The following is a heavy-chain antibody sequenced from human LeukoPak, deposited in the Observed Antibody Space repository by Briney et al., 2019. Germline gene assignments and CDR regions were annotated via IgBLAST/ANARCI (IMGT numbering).Heavy chain of an antibody. V-gene: IGHV4-59*01. Sequence: SETLSLTCTVSGGSISSYYWSWIRQPPGKGLEWIGYIYYGGSTNYNPSLKSRVTMSVDTSKNQFSLKLSSVTAADTAVYYCARSKAFDIWGQGTMVTVSS. CDR1: GGSISSYY. CDR2: IYYGGST. CDR3: ARSKAFDI. J-gene: IGHJ3*02.